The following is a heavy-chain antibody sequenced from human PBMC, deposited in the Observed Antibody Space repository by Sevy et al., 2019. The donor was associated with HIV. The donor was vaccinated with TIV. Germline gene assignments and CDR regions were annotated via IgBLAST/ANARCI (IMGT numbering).Heavy chain of an antibody. CDR3: ARHIPFLEWLGFGYLDY. V-gene: IGHV4-39*01. CDR2: ICYSGST. CDR1: GGSISSSSYY. D-gene: IGHD3-3*02. J-gene: IGHJ4*02. Sequence: SETLSLTCTVSGGSISSSSYYWGWIRQPPGKGLEWIGSICYSGSTYYNPSLKSRVTISVDTSKNQFSLKLSSVTAADTAVYYCARHIPFLEWLGFGYLDYWGQGTLVTVSS.